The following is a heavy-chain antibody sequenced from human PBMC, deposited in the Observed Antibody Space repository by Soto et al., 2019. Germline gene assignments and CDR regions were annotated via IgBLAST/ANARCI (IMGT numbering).Heavy chain of an antibody. CDR1: GLTLVYKG. Sequence: EVQLLESGGGLVQPGGSWRLPGEPPGLTLVYKGWPWVRQTPEKGLEWVSGMSIGDAKTFYIDSVRGRFTVSRDSVKNTVDLQMNSLRAEDTALYYCARWDGYADLWGQGTLVTVSS. D-gene: IGHD5-12*01. V-gene: IGHV3-23*01. CDR2: MSIGDAKT. CDR3: ARWDGYADL. J-gene: IGHJ4*02.